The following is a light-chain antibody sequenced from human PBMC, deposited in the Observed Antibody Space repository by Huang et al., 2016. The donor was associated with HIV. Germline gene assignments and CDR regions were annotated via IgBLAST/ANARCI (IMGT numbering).Light chain of an antibody. CDR2: GAA. CDR3: QQYSNMNT. Sequence: EIQMTQSPGTLSVSPGGRVTLYCRASQSVGSSLAWFQHKPGQAPRLVIYGAATRATDIPVRFSGSGSGTEFTLSINSLQSEDYAVYYCQQYSNMNTFGQGTRLEIK. J-gene: IGKJ2*01. CDR1: QSVGSS. V-gene: IGKV3-15*01.